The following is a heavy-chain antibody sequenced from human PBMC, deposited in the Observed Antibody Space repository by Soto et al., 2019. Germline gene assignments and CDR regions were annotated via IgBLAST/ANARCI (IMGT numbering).Heavy chain of an antibody. CDR1: GFTFSSYA. V-gene: IGHV3-30-3*01. CDR3: ARDCSGGSCYFSYYYYGMDV. D-gene: IGHD2-15*01. CDR2: ISYDGSNK. J-gene: IGHJ6*02. Sequence: PGGSLRLSCAASGFTFSSYAMHWVRQAPGKGLEWVAVISYDGSNKYYADSVKGRFTISRDNSKNTLYLQMNSLRAEDTAVYYCARDCSGGSCYFSYYYYGMDVWGQGTTVTVS.